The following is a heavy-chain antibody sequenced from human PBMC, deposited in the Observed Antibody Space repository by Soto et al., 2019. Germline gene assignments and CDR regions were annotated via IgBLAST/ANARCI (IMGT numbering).Heavy chain of an antibody. Sequence: PSETLSLTCTVSGGSISSYYWSWIRQPPGKGLEWIGYIYYSGSTNYNPSLKSRVTISVDTSKNQFSLKLSSVTAADTAVYYCARVYSSGYYYFDYWGQGTLVTVSS. CDR1: GGSISSYY. V-gene: IGHV4-59*01. J-gene: IGHJ4*02. D-gene: IGHD3-22*01. CDR3: ARVYSSGYYYFDY. CDR2: IYYSGST.